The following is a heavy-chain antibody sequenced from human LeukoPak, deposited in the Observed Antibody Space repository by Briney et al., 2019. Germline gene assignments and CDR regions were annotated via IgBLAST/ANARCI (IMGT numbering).Heavy chain of an antibody. D-gene: IGHD3-3*01. J-gene: IGHJ5*02. V-gene: IGHV4-39*07. CDR1: AGSISSSSYC. CDR2: IYYSGST. Sequence: PSYTLSLTCPVSAGSISSSSYCWGWMRQPPGKGLEWIGSIYYSGSTYYNPSLKSRVTISVDTSKNQFSLKLSSVTAADTAVYYCARDNSGITIFGVVINGWFDPWGQGTLVTVSS. CDR3: ARDNSGITIFGVVINGWFDP.